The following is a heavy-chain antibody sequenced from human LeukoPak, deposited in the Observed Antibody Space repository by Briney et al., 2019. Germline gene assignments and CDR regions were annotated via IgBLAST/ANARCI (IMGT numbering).Heavy chain of an antibody. CDR1: GGSFSGYY. CDR2: INHSGST. V-gene: IGHV4-34*01. CDR3: AREYSSSWYGRWFDP. Sequence: SETLSLTCAVYGGSFSGYYWSWIRQPPGKGLEWIGEINHSGSTNYNPSLKSRVTISVDTSKNQFSLKLSPVTAADTAVYYCAREYSSSWYGRWFDPWGQGTLVTVSS. J-gene: IGHJ5*02. D-gene: IGHD6-13*01.